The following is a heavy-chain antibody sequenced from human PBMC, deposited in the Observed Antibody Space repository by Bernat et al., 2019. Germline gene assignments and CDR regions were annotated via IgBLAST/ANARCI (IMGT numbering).Heavy chain of an antibody. V-gene: IGHV4-39*01. CDR2: VYYSGST. J-gene: IGHJ5*02. Sequence: QLQLQESGPGLVEPSETLSLTCTVSGGSISSYSYYWAWMRQPPGNGLEWIGSVYYSGSTYYNPSLKSRVTISVDTPENQFSLKLRSVTATDTAVYYCARHSSLVVASTNWFDPWGQGTLVTVSS. CDR1: GGSISSYSYY. D-gene: IGHD2-15*01. CDR3: ARHSSLVVASTNWFDP.